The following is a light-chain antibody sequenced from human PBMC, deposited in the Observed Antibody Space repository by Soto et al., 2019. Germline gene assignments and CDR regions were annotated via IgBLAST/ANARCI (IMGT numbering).Light chain of an antibody. Sequence: QLVLTQPPSVSGAPGQRVTNSCTGSSSNIGAGYDVHWYQQLPGTAPKLLIYGNSNRPSGVPDRFSGSKSGTSASLAITGLQAEDEADYYCQSYDSSLSGNVVFGGGTKLTVL. J-gene: IGLJ2*01. CDR3: QSYDSSLSGNVV. CDR2: GNS. V-gene: IGLV1-40*01. CDR1: SSNIGAGYD.